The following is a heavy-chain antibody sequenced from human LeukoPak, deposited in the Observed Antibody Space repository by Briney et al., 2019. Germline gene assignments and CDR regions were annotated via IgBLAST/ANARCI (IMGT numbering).Heavy chain of an antibody. D-gene: IGHD3-10*01. CDR3: ARVVYYGSGSYTDY. CDR2: INPNSGGT. CDR1: GYTFTGYY. V-gene: IGHV1-2*06. Sequence: GASVTVSCKASGYTFTGYYMHWVRQAPGQGLEWMGRINPNSGGTNYAQKFQGRVTMTRDTSISTAYMELSRLRSDDTAVYYCARVVYYGSGSYTDYWGQGTLVTVSS. J-gene: IGHJ4*02.